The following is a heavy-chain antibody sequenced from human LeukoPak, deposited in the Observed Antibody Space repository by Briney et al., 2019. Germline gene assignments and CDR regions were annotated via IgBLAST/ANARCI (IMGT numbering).Heavy chain of an antibody. D-gene: IGHD5-18*01. Sequence: GGALRLSSAAFGFTFNNYPMGWGRQAPREGLGSVSFISGGGNSTFYEDSVKGRFTIYRDNSKNTLYLQMDSLRAEDTAVYYCARDGGYNHGSFDYWGQGTLVTVSS. CDR1: GFTFNNYP. V-gene: IGHV3-23*01. CDR2: ISGGGNST. J-gene: IGHJ4*02. CDR3: ARDGGYNHGSFDY.